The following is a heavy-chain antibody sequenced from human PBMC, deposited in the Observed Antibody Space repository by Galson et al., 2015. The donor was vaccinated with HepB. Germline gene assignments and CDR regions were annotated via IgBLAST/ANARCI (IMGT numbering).Heavy chain of an antibody. J-gene: IGHJ2*01. CDR1: GFTSSSYA. V-gene: IGHV3-30-3*01. D-gene: IGHD1-26*01. Sequence: SLRLSCAASGFTSSSYAMHWVRQAPGKGLEWVAVISHDGSNKYYADSVKGRFTISRDNSKNTLYLQMNSLRAEDTAVYYCARSWGGSYSRLGYFDLWGRGTLVTVSS. CDR2: ISHDGSNK. CDR3: ARSWGGSYSRLGYFDL.